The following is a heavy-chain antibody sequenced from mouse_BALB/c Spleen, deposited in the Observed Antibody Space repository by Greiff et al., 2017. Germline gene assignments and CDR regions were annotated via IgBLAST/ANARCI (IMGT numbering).Heavy chain of an antibody. CDR3: ARSLYAMDY. V-gene: IGHV5-17*02. CDR2: ISSGSSTI. Sequence: EVKVVESGGGLVQPGGSRKLSCAASGFTFSSFGMHWVRQAPEKGLEWVAYISSGSSTIYYADTVKGRFTISRDNPKNTLFLQMTSLRSEDTAMYYCARSLYAMDYWGQGTSVTVSS. CDR1: GFTFSSFG. J-gene: IGHJ4*01.